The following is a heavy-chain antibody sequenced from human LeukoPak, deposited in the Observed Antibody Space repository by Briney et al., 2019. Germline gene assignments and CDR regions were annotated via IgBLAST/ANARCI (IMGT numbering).Heavy chain of an antibody. D-gene: IGHD2-21*01. CDR3: AKDGVSAVAIQY. J-gene: IGHJ4*02. Sequence: GGSLRLSCVASGFTFSSYGMTWVRHAPGKGLEWVSAISGTGGSTYYADSVKGRFAISRDNSKNTLYLQMNSLRAEDTAVYYCAKDGVSAVAIQYWGQGTLVTVSS. V-gene: IGHV3-23*01. CDR2: ISGTGGST. CDR1: GFTFSSYG.